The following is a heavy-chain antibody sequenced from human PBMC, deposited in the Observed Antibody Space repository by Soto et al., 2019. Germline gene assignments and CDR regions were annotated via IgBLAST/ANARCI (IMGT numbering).Heavy chain of an antibody. CDR2: IYYTGST. J-gene: IGHJ5*02. CDR3: ARHRNDILTGYYGFDP. CDR1: GGSISSSSYY. Sequence: QLQLQESGPGLVKPSETLSLTCTVSGGSISSSSYYWGWIRQPPGKGLEWIGSIYYTGSTYYNPSLKSRVTISVDTSKNQFSLKLSSVTATDTAVYYCARHRNDILTGYYGFDPWGQGTLVTVSS. D-gene: IGHD3-9*01. V-gene: IGHV4-39*01.